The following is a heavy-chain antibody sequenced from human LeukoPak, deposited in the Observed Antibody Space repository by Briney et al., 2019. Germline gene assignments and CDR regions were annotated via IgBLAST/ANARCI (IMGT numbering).Heavy chain of an antibody. D-gene: IGHD6-13*01. CDR3: ARDAGIYSSSWYFVDNRGEYYFDY. J-gene: IGHJ4*02. CDR2: INPNSGGT. CDR1: GYTFTGYY. V-gene: IGHV1-2*02. Sequence: ASVKVSCKASGYTFTGYYMHWVRQAPGQGLEWMGWINPNSGGTNYAQKLQGRVTMTTDTSTSTAYMELRSLRSDDTAVYYCARDAGIYSSSWYFVDNRGEYYFDYWGQGTLVTVSS.